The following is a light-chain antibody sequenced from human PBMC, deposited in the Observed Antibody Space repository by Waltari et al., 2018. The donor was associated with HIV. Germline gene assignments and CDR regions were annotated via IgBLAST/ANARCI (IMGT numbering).Light chain of an antibody. CDR1: SSNIGSNY. V-gene: IGLV1-47*01. J-gene: IGLJ3*02. CDR2: TNN. CDR3: AAWDDSLWV. Sequence: QSVLPQPPSASGTPRQRVTISRSGSSSNIGSNYVYWYQQLPGTAPKLLIYTNNQRPSGVPDRFSGSKSGTSASLAISGLRSEDEADYYCAAWDDSLWVFGGGTKLTVL.